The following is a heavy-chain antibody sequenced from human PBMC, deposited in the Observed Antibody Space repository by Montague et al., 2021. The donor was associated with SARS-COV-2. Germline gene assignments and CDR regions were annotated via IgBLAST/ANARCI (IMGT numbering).Heavy chain of an antibody. V-gene: IGHV4-34*01. D-gene: IGHD2-2*02. CDR1: GGSFSGYY. CDR3: ASLTLCYCSSTSFYSDWFDP. CDR2: IHHSGST. J-gene: IGHJ5*02. Sequence: SETLSLTCAVYGGSFSGYYWSWIRQLPGKVLECTGEIHHSGSTNYNPSIKSQVTISVDTSKNQFSMKLSSVTAADTSVYYCASLTLCYCSSTSFYSDWFDPWGQGTLVTVSS.